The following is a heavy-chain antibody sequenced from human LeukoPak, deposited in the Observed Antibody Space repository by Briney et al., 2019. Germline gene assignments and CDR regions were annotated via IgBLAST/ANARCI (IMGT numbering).Heavy chain of an antibody. Sequence: ASVKVSCKASGYTFTGYYMHWVRQAPGQGLEWMGWINPNSGGTNYAQKFQGRVTMTRDTSISTAYMELSRLRSDDTAVYYCVRDRLRTYYYDSSGYYQPVPYYYYMDVWGKGTTVTISS. J-gene: IGHJ6*03. D-gene: IGHD3-22*01. CDR2: INPNSGGT. V-gene: IGHV1-2*02. CDR1: GYTFTGYY. CDR3: VRDRLRTYYYDSSGYYQPVPYYYYMDV.